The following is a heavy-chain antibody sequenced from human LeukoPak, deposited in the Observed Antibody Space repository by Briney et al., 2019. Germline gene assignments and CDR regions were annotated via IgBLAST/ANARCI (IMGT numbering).Heavy chain of an antibody. V-gene: IGHV3-7*01. J-gene: IGHJ6*04. CDR1: EFTFSSYW. CDR3: ARKSCGQLHDTLDV. Sequence: GGSLRLSCAASEFTFSSYWMSWVRQAPGKGLEWVANIKQDGSEKYYVDSVKGRFTISRDNAKNSLYLQMNSLRAEDTAVYYCARKSCGQLHDTLDVWGKGTTVTVSS. CDR2: IKQDGSEK. D-gene: IGHD6-6*01.